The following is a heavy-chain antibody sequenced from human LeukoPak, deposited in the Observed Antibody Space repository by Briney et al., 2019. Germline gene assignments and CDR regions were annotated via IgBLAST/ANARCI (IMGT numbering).Heavy chain of an antibody. CDR1: GFTFSSYG. V-gene: IGHV3-30*02. CDR3: AKDQTQIAVAGRPDY. CDR2: IRYDGSNK. J-gene: IGHJ4*02. Sequence: PGGSLRLSCAASGFTFSSYGMHWVRQAPGKGLEWVAFIRYDGSNKYYADSVKGRFTISRDNSKNTLYLQMNSLRAEDTAVYYCAKDQTQIAVAGRPDYWGQGTLVTVSS. D-gene: IGHD6-19*01.